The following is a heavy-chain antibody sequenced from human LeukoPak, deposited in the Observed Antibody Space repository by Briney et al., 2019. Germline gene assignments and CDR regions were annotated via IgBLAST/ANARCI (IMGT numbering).Heavy chain of an antibody. CDR3: AGEGGATEFDY. CDR2: IIPIFGTA. CDR1: GGTFSSYA. Sequence: GASVKVSCKASGGTFSSYAISWVRQAPGQGLEWMGRIIPIFGTANYAQKFQGRVTITTDESTSTAYMELSSLRSEDTAVYYCAGEGGATEFDYWGQGTLVTVSS. V-gene: IGHV1-69*05. D-gene: IGHD1-26*01. J-gene: IGHJ4*02.